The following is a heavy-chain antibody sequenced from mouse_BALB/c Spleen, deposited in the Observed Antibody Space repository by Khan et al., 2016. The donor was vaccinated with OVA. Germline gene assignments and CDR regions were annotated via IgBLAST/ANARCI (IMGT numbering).Heavy chain of an antibody. D-gene: IGHD4-1*01. CDR3: AMGRTY. Sequence: VQLQESGPGLVKPSQSLSLTCTVTGYSITSDYAWNWIRQFPGNKLEWMGHITYSGSTSYNPSLKSRISITRDTSKNQFFLQLNFVTTEDTATYFCAMGRTYWGQGTLVTVSA. V-gene: IGHV3-2*02. CDR2: ITYSGST. CDR1: GYSITSDYA. J-gene: IGHJ3*01.